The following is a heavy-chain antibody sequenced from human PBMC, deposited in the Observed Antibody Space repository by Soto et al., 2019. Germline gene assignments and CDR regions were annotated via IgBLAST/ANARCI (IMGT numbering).Heavy chain of an antibody. V-gene: IGHV4-39*01. J-gene: IGHJ4*02. CDR1: GGSVSCSYYY. CDR3: ATSQKGYNWNYFDH. Sequence: PSETLSLTCAVSGGSVSCSYYYWAWLRHSPGKGPEWIGSVFHTGFTSYNPSLESRVSVSVDTSKSQFSLKLSAVTASDTAVYYCATSQKGYNWNYFDHWGQGALVTVSS. D-gene: IGHD1-1*01. CDR2: VFHTGFT.